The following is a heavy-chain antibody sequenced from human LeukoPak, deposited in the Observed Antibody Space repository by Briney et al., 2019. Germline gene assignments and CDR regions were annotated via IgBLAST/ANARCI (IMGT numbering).Heavy chain of an antibody. CDR2: ISSSSSYI. J-gene: IGHJ4*02. Sequence: PGGSLRLSCAASGFTFSSYSMNWVRQAPGKGLEWVSSISSSSSYIYYADSVKGRFTISRENAKNSLYLQMNSLRAGDTAVYYCARVSSSGHYYGYWGQGTLVTVSS. D-gene: IGHD3-22*01. CDR1: GFTFSSYS. V-gene: IGHV3-21*01. CDR3: ARVSSSGHYYGY.